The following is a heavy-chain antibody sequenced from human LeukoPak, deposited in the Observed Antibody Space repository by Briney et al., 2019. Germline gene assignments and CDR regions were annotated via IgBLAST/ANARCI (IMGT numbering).Heavy chain of an antibody. CDR3: ARVVYSSSWYYYYYMDV. CDR2: IYCSGST. J-gene: IGHJ6*03. CDR1: GGSISSSSYY. Sequence: PSETLSLTCTVSGGSISSSSYYWGWIRQPPGKGLEWIGSIYCSGSTYYNPSLKSRVTISVDTSKNQFSLKLSSVTAADTAVYYCARVVYSSSWYYYYYMDVWGKGTTVTVSS. D-gene: IGHD6-13*01. V-gene: IGHV4-39*07.